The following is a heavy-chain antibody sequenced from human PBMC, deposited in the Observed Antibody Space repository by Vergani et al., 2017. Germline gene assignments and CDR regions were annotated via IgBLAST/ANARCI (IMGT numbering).Heavy chain of an antibody. D-gene: IGHD2-15*01. CDR3: ARGYCSGGSCYPDAFDI. Sequence: QVQLQESGPGLVKPSETLSLTCAVSGYSISSGYYWGWIRQPPGKGLEWIGSIYHSGSTYYNPSLKSRVTISVDTSKNPFSLKLSSVTAADTAVYYCARGYCSGGSCYPDAFDIWGQGTMVTVSS. CDR2: IYHSGST. CDR1: GYSISSGYY. J-gene: IGHJ3*02. V-gene: IGHV4-38-2*01.